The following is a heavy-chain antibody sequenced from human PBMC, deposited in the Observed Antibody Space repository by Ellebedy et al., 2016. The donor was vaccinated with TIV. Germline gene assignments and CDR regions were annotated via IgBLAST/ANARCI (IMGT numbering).Heavy chain of an antibody. D-gene: IGHD3-22*01. CDR3: AKRPLTMIVLAEHFFDY. CDR1: GFPLRNYA. J-gene: IGHJ4*02. CDR2: ISGSGDSI. Sequence: GGSLRLSYAASGFPLRNYAMSWVRQAPGKGLEWVSTISGSGDSIYYADSVKGRFTISRDNSKNTLFLQMDSLRAEDTAVYYCAKRPLTMIVLAEHFFDYWGQGTLVTVSS. V-gene: IGHV3-23*01.